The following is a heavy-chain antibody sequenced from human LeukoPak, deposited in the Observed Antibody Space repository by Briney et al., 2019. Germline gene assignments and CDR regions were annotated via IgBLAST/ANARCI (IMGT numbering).Heavy chain of an antibody. CDR1: GFTFSDYY. CDR3: ARSRLYRSSGYSYGY. J-gene: IGHJ4*02. Sequence: PGGSPRLSCAAPGFTFSDYYMSSIRQAPGKGLGWVSYISSSGSTIYYADSVKGRFTISRDNAKNSLYLQMNSLRAEDTAVYYCARSRLYRSSGYSYGYWGQGTLVTVSS. D-gene: IGHD5-18*01. CDR2: ISSSGSTI. V-gene: IGHV3-11*01.